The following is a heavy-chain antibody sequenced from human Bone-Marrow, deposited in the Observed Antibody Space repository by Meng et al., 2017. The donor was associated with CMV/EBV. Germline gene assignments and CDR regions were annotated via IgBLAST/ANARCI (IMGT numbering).Heavy chain of an antibody. D-gene: IGHD6-13*01. Sequence: GESLKISCAASGFTFSDHYMDWVRQAPGKGLEWVGRTRNKANSYTTEYAASVKGRFTISRDDSKNSLYLQMNSLKTEDTAVYYCARFDTAAGYYYYGMDVWGQGTTVTVPS. J-gene: IGHJ6*02. CDR3: ARFDTAAGYYYYGMDV. V-gene: IGHV3-72*01. CDR2: TRNKANSYTT. CDR1: GFTFSDHY.